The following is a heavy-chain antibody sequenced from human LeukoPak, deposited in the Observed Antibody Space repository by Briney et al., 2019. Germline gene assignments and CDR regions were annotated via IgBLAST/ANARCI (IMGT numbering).Heavy chain of an antibody. D-gene: IGHD1-26*01. Sequence: SETLSLTCSVSGYSIGSGFYWGWIRQPPGKGLEWIGSIYHSGTTYKNPSLKSRLTISVDTSKNQFSLKLNSVTASDTAVYYCARLTVGALIWFDPWGQGTLVTVSS. CDR3: ARLTVGALIWFDP. CDR2: IYHSGTT. J-gene: IGHJ5*02. V-gene: IGHV4-38-2*02. CDR1: GYSIGSGFY.